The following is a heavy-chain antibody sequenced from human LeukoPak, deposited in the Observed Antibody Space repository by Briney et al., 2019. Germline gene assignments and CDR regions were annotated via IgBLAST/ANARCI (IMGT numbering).Heavy chain of an antibody. CDR1: GFTFSSYA. J-gene: IGHJ6*03. D-gene: IGHD3-10*01. V-gene: IGHV3-23*01. Sequence: PGGSLRLSCAASGFTFSSYAMSWVRQAPGKGLEWVSAISGSGGSTYYADSVKGRFTISRDNSKNTLYLQMNSLRAEDTAVYYCAKDMEVRWYYGSGYYYYYYMDVWGKGTTVTVSS. CDR2: ISGSGGST. CDR3: AKDMEVRWYYGSGYYYYYYMDV.